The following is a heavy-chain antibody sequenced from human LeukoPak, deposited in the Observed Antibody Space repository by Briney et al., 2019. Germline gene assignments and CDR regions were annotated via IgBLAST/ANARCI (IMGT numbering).Heavy chain of an antibody. V-gene: IGHV4-59*08. J-gene: IGHJ3*02. Sequence: SETLSLTCTVSGGSINTYYWSWIRQPPGKGLEWIAYVRDNGESNYNPSLKSRVAISLDTANNQISLRLNFVTAADTAIYYCARQPASTAAFDIWGLGTMVTVSS. CDR2: VRDNGES. D-gene: IGHD5-18*01. CDR3: ARQPASTAAFDI. CDR1: GGSINTYY.